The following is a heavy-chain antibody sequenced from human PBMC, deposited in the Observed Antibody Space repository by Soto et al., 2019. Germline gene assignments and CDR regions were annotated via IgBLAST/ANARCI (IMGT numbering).Heavy chain of an antibody. CDR3: ARTGWVRGVDY. CDR2: IYYSGST. V-gene: IGHV4-39*01. D-gene: IGHD3-10*01. CDR1: GGSISSSSYY. J-gene: IGHJ4*02. Sequence: QLQLQESGPGLVKPSETLSLTCTVSGGSISSSSYYWGWIRQPPGKGLEWIGSIYYSGSTYYNPSLKSRVTVSVDTSKNQCSLKLSSVTAADAAVYYCARTGWVRGVDYWGQGTLVTVSS.